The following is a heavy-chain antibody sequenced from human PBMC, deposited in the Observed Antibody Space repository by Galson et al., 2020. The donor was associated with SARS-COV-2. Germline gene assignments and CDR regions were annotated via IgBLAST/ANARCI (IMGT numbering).Heavy chain of an antibody. CDR1: GGSIRGHY. Sequence: SETLSLTCTVSGGSIRGHYWSWIRQPPGKGLEWLGYIYGSADTNYNPSFKSRLTISMDMSNNQFSLKLSSVTAADTAVYYCARAPYVGYDYWGQGTLVSVSS. CDR3: ARAPYVGYDY. D-gene: IGHD3-10*02. J-gene: IGHJ4*02. V-gene: IGHV4-59*11. CDR2: IYGSADT.